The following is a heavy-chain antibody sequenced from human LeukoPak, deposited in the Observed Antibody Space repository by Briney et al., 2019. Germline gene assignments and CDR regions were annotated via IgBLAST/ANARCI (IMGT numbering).Heavy chain of an antibody. Sequence: GGSLRLSCAASGFTFSSYAMHWVRQAPGTGLEWGAVISYDGSDKYYADSVKGRFTISRDNSKNTLYLQMNSLRAEDTAVYYCARDLGTTEGNWFDPWGQGTLVTVSS. J-gene: IGHJ5*02. D-gene: IGHD1-1*01. CDR2: ISYDGSDK. V-gene: IGHV3-30*04. CDR1: GFTFSSYA. CDR3: ARDLGTTEGNWFDP.